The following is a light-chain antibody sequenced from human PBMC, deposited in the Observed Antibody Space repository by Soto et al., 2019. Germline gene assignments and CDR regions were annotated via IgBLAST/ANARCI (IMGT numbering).Light chain of an antibody. Sequence: QPVLTQPPSASGTPGQRVTISCSGSSSNIGSNYVYWYQQLPGTAPKLLIYRNNQRPSGVPDRFSGSKSGTSASLAISGLRSEDEADYYCAAWDDSLSGPVFGGGTKVT. V-gene: IGLV1-47*01. CDR2: RNN. CDR3: AAWDDSLSGPV. J-gene: IGLJ2*01. CDR1: SSNIGSNY.